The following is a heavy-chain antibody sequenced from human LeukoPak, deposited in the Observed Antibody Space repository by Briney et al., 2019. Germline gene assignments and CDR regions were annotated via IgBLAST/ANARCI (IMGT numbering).Heavy chain of an antibody. CDR2: IYDGGTT. V-gene: IGHV3-53*01. Sequence: GGSLRLSCAASGLTVSTHYMTWVRQAPGKGLEWVSAIYDGGTTYYADSVKGRFTLSRDNSKNTLYLQMNSLRAEDTAVYYCGSYSLSSRRDYWGQGTLVTVSS. J-gene: IGHJ4*02. CDR1: GLTVSTHY. D-gene: IGHD5/OR15-5a*01. CDR3: GSYSLSSRRDY.